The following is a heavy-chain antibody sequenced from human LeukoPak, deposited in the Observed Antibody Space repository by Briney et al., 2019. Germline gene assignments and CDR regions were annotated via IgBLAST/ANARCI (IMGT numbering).Heavy chain of an antibody. Sequence: SETLSLTCTVSGGSISSSSYYWGWIRQPPGKGLEWIGSIYYSGSTYYNPSLKSRVTVSVDTSKNQFSLKLSSVTAADTAVYYCARHVRGWIGGSEYFQHWGQGTLVTVSS. J-gene: IGHJ1*01. CDR3: ARHVRGWIGGSEYFQH. CDR2: IYYSGST. D-gene: IGHD6-19*01. CDR1: GGSISSSSYY. V-gene: IGHV4-39*01.